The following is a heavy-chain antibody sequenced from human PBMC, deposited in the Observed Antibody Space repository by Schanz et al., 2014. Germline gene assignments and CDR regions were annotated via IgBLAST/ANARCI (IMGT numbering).Heavy chain of an antibody. Sequence: EVQLVESGGRLVQPGGSLRLSCAASRFTFSDYWMSWVRQAPGKGLEWVANMNQDGSVKNYVDSVKGRFTISRDNAKNSLYLQMNSLRAEDTAVYYCARDKGGLIPFDYWGQGTLVAVSS. J-gene: IGHJ4*02. CDR3: ARDKGGLIPFDY. D-gene: IGHD2-15*01. CDR2: MNQDGSVK. V-gene: IGHV3-7*01. CDR1: RFTFSDYW.